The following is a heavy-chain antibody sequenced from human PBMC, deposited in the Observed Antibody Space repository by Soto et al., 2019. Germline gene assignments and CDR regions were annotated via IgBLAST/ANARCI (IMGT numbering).Heavy chain of an antibody. CDR1: GYTFTGYY. CDR3: ARDILAAAGPQYYYYYGMDV. Sequence: ASVKVSCKAPGYTFTGYYMHWVLLAPGQGLEWMGWINPNSGGTNYAQKFQGWVTMTRDTSISTAYMELSRLRSDDTAVYYCARDILAAAGPQYYYYYGMDVWGQGTTVTVSS. J-gene: IGHJ6*02. D-gene: IGHD6-13*01. V-gene: IGHV1-2*04. CDR2: INPNSGGT.